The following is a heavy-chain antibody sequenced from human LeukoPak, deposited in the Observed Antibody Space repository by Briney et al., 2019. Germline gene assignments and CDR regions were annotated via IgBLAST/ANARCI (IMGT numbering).Heavy chain of an antibody. V-gene: IGHV4-61*02. CDR1: GGAISSGSYY. CDR2: IYTSGST. J-gene: IGHJ4*02. CDR3: ARFYDY. Sequence: SQTLSLTCTVSGGAISSGSYYWSWIRQPPGKGLEWIGRIYTSGSTNYNPSLKSRVTISADTSKNQFSLKLSSVTAADTAVYYCARFYDYWGQGTLVTVSS.